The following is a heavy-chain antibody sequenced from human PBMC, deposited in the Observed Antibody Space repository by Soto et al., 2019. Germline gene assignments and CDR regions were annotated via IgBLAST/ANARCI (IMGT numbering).Heavy chain of an antibody. CDR2: IYYSGST. J-gene: IGHJ6*02. V-gene: IGHV4-59*01. CDR1: GGSISSYY. Sequence: SETLSLTCTVSGGSISSYYWSWIRQPPGKGLEWIGYIYYSGSTNYNPSLKSRVTISVDTSKNQFSLKLSSVTAADTAVYYCARARSADYYYGMDVWGQGTTVTVS. CDR3: ARARSADYYYGMDV.